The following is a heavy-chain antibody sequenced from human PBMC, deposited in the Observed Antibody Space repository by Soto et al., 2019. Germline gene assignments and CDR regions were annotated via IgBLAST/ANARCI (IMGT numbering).Heavy chain of an antibody. CDR3: ARGPFSLQQQLTLISKLVWFAP. CDR1: GYTFTSYY. D-gene: IGHD6-13*01. CDR2: INPSGGST. J-gene: IGHJ5*02. Sequence: QVQLVQSGAEVKKPGASVKVSCKASGYTFTSYYMHWVRQAPGQGLEWMGIINPSGGSTSYAQKFQGRVTMTRDTSTSTVYMELSSLRSEDTAVYYCARGPFSLQQQLTLISKLVWFAPWGQGTLVTVSS. V-gene: IGHV1-46*01.